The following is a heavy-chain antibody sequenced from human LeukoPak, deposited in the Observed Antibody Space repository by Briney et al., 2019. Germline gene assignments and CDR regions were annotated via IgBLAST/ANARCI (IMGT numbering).Heavy chain of an antibody. D-gene: IGHD3-22*01. V-gene: IGHV1-2*02. Sequence: ASVKVSCKASGYTFIGYYMHWVRQAPGQGLEWMGWINPNSGGTNFAQKFQGRVTMTRDTSISTAYMELTSLKSDDTAVYYCARDPATTYYYDPWGQGTLVTVSS. J-gene: IGHJ4*02. CDR1: GYTFIGYY. CDR3: ARDPATTYYYDP. CDR2: INPNSGGT.